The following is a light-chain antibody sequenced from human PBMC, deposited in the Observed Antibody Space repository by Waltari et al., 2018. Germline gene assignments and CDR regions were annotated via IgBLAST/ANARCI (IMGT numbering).Light chain of an antibody. J-gene: IGLJ2*01. CDR2: EVS. CDR3: SSSAGSNNLI. V-gene: IGLV2-8*01. CDR1: SSDGGGYNY. Sequence: QYALTPPPYAYGSPGQSVTNSRPGTSSDGGGYNYVSGYPQHPVKAPKLLIYEVSKRPSVFPFRFSCSTSGNTASLTVSWLQAEDEAYYYCSSSAGSNNLIFGGGTKLTVL.